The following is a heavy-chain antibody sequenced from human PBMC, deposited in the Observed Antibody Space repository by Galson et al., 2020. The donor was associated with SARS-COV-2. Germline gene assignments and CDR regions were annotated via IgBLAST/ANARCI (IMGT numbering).Heavy chain of an antibody. CDR2: VFHSGTT. CDR3: ARQRSSGWYGSGYYFDL. Sequence: SETLSPTCNVFSASMSMSSYYWGWIRQPPGKGLEWIGSVFHSGTTYLNPSLKSRVTLSGDPSKNQFSLKVRSVTAADTAVYYCARQRSSGWYGSGYYFDLWGPGVLVTVSA. D-gene: IGHD6-19*01. CDR1: SASMSMSSYY. J-gene: IGHJ4*02. V-gene: IGHV4-39*01.